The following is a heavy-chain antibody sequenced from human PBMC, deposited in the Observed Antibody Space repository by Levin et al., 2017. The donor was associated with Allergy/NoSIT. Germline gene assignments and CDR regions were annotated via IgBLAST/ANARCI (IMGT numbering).Heavy chain of an antibody. V-gene: IGHV4-34*01. J-gene: IGHJ4*02. CDR2: INHSGST. D-gene: IGHD3-10*01. CDR3: AGLPGELLNPVDY. CDR1: GGSFSGYY. Sequence: ASETLSLTCAVYGGSFSGYYWSWIRQPPGKGLEWIGEINHSGSTNYNPSLKSRVTISVDTSKNQFSLKLSSVTAAETAVYYCAGLPGELLNPVDYWGQGTLVTVSS.